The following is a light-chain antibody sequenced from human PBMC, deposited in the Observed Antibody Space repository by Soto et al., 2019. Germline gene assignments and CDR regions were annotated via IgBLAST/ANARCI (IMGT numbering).Light chain of an antibody. CDR2: NNN. CDR1: SSNIGSNA. J-gene: IGLJ3*02. Sequence: QSVVTQPPSASGTPGQRVTLSCSGRSSNIGSNAVNWYRQFPGRAPKVLIYNNNERPSGVPDRFSGSKSGTSASLAISGLQFDDEADYYCATWDEGLNGWVFGGGTKVTVL. V-gene: IGLV1-44*01. CDR3: ATWDEGLNGWV.